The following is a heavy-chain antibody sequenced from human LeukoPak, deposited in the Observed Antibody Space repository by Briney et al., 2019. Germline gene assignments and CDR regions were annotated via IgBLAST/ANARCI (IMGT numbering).Heavy chain of an antibody. V-gene: IGHV3-21*01. J-gene: IGHJ4*02. CDR2: LTGGSDYV. CDR3: ARLSRSSYGKYYFDS. D-gene: IGHD1-26*01. CDR1: GFTFSSYA. Sequence: GGSLRLSCAASGFTFSSYAMEWVRQAPGKGLEWLSSLTGGSDYVCYADSVKGRFTISRDNAKSSLYLQMNSLRAEDTAVYYCARLSRSSYGKYYFDSWGQGTLVTVSS.